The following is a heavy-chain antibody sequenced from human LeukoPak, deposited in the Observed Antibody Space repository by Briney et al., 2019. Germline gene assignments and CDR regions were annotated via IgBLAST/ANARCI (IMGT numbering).Heavy chain of an antibody. CDR3: ARDWAE. V-gene: IGHV4-34*01. J-gene: IGHJ4*02. Sequence: SETLSLTCAVYGGSSSRYYWGWIRQPPGKGLEWIGSIYDGGGTYYNPSLKSRVTISVETSKKQFSLRLNSVTAADTAVYYCARDWAEWGQGTLVTVSS. CDR2: IYDGGGT. D-gene: IGHD7-27*01. CDR1: GGSSSRYY.